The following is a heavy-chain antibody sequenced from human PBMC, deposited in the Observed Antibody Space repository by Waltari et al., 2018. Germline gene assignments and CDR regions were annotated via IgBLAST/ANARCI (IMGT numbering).Heavy chain of an antibody. J-gene: IGHJ4*02. CDR2: SYSGETT. D-gene: IGHD6-6*01. Sequence: EVQLVESGGGLIQPGGSLRLSCVVSGITVSNNHMSWVRQAPGKGLEWVSFSYSGETTSYADSVKGRFTISRDISKNTIFLQMDNLRVDDTAFDFCSRGGSSSQVASFDYWGQGTLVTVSS. CDR3: SRGGSSSQVASFDY. CDR1: GITVSNNH. V-gene: IGHV3-53*01.